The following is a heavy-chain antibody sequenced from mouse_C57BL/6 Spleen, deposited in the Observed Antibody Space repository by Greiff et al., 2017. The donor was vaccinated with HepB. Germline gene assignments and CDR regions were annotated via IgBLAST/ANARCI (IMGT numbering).Heavy chain of an antibody. CDR1: GFAFSSSW. CDR3: ARNPLYDSNYLDY. Sequence: VKLVESGPELVKPGASVKLSCKASGFAFSSSWMNWVKQRPGKGLEWIGRIYPGDGDTYYNGKFKGKATLTADKSSSTAYMQLSSLTSEDSAVYICARNPLYDSNYLDYWGQGTTLTVSS. J-gene: IGHJ2*01. D-gene: IGHD1-1*01. CDR2: IYPGDGDT. V-gene: IGHV1-82*01.